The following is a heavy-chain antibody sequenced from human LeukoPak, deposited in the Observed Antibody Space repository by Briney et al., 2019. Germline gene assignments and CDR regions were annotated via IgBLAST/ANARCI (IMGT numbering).Heavy chain of an antibody. CDR2: IYYSGST. CDR1: GGSISSYY. CDR3: ARAGGYCSSTSCYANENNWFDP. V-gene: IGHV4-59*01. Sequence: SETLCLTCTVSGGSISSYYWSWIRQPPGKGLEWIGYIYYSGSTNYNPSLKSRVTISVDTSKNQFSLKLSSVTAADTAVYYCARAGGYCSSTSCYANENNWFDPWGQGTLVTVSS. D-gene: IGHD2-2*01. J-gene: IGHJ5*02.